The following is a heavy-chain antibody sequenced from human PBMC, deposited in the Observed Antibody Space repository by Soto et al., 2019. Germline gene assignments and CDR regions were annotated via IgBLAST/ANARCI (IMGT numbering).Heavy chain of an antibody. J-gene: IGHJ4*02. CDR2: IIPIFGTA. CDR1: GGTFSSYA. Sequence: SVKVSCKASGGTFSSYAISWVRQAPGQGLEWMGGIIPIFGTANYAQKFQGRVTITADESTSTAYMELSSLRSEDTAVYYCATRRAYCSGGSCYSPFDYWGQGTLVTVS. D-gene: IGHD2-15*01. V-gene: IGHV1-69*13. CDR3: ATRRAYCSGGSCYSPFDY.